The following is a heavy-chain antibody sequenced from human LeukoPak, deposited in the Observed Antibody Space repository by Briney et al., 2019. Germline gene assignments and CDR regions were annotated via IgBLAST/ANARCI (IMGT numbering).Heavy chain of an antibody. Sequence: GGSLRLSCAASGFTFSDYYMSWIRQAPGKGLEWVSYISKSGDTIYYADSLKGRFSISRDNAMNSLYLQMNSLRAEDTAVYYCARGHYALDAWGQGTTVTVSS. V-gene: IGHV3-11*01. J-gene: IGHJ6*02. CDR1: GFTFSDYY. CDR3: ARGHYALDA. CDR2: ISKSGDTI.